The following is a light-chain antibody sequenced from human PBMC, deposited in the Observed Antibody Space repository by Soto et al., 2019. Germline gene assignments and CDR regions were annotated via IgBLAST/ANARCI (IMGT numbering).Light chain of an antibody. CDR1: ASDVGRYNL. J-gene: IGLJ1*01. CDR3: CSFAPNNTFV. V-gene: IGLV2-23*02. CDR2: EVG. Sequence: QSALTQPASVSGSPGQSIVISCTGTASDVGRYNLVSWYQHHPGKAPKLMMYEVGKRPSGVSNRFSGSKFGNSASLTVSGLQTEDEGDYYCCSFAPNNTFVSGGGTKLTVL.